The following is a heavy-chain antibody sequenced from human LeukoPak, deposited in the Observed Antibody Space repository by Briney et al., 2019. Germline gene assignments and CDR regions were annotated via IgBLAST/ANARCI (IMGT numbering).Heavy chain of an antibody. CDR2: ISYDGSNK. J-gene: IGHJ4*02. CDR1: GFTFSSYG. V-gene: IGHV3-30*18. Sequence: PGGSLRLSCAASGFTFSSYGMHWVRQAPGKGLEWVAVISYDGSNKYYADSVKGRFTISRDNSKNTLYLQMNSLRAEDTAVYYCAKDYGVDAVLLWFGESSPLDYWGQGTLVTVSS. CDR3: AKDYGVDAVLLWFGESSPLDY. D-gene: IGHD3-10*01.